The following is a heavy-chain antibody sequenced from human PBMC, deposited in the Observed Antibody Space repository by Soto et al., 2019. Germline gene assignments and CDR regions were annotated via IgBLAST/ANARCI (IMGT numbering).Heavy chain of an antibody. D-gene: IGHD6-6*01. CDR2: ISAYNGNK. CDR3: GRTGGGMAARPLEF. J-gene: IGHJ4*02. V-gene: IGHV1-18*04. CDR1: GYMFTTYG. Sequence: QVQLVQSGGEVKKPGASVEVSCRTSGYMFTTYGMSWVRQAPGQGLEWMAWISAYNGNKKYAQKFQVRVTMAPVTSTRAVSLALRNLTSDDGGTLCWGRTGGGMAARPLEFWCPGNLVTVSS.